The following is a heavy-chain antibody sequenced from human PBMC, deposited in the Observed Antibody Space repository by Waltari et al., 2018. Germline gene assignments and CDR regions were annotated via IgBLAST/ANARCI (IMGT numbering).Heavy chain of an antibody. J-gene: IGHJ4*02. D-gene: IGHD3-16*01. CDR3: ARVGGG. Sequence: QVQLQESGPGLVKPSETLSLTCTVSGGSISRYYWSWIRQPPGKGLEWIGYIYYSGMTHYNPSRNSRVTISVDTSKNQFSLKLSSVTAADTAVYYCARVGGGWGQGTLVTVSS. CDR2: IYYSGMT. CDR1: GGSISRYY. V-gene: IGHV4-59*01.